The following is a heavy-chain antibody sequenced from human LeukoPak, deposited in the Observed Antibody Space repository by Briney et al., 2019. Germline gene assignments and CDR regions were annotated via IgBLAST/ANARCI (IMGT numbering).Heavy chain of an antibody. CDR2: IIPIFGTP. Sequence: SVKVSCKASGGTFNSYIINWLRQAPGQGLEWMGEIIPIFGTPNYAQNFQGRVTITADESTSTAYMELSSLKSEDTAIYYCARGYSSSRYYFDYWGQGTLVTVSP. J-gene: IGHJ4*02. D-gene: IGHD6-13*01. CDR3: ARGYSSSRYYFDY. CDR1: GGTFNSYI. V-gene: IGHV1-69*13.